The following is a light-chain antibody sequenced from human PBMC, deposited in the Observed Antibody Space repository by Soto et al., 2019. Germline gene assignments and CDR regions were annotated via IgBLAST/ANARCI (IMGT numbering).Light chain of an antibody. J-gene: IGKJ1*01. CDR3: LLDFSYFWA. CDR1: QDIRSA. Sequence: AIQLTQSPTALSSSLSDRVSITCRASQDIRSALGWYQQKPGKVPKLLIYAASTLQSGVPSRFSGTGSGTDFTLTISSLQPEDFATYYCLLDFSYFWAFGQGTKVDI. V-gene: IGKV1-6*01. CDR2: AAS.